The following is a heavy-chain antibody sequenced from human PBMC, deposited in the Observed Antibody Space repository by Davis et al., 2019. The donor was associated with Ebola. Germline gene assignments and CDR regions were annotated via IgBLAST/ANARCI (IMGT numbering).Heavy chain of an antibody. V-gene: IGHV4-59*02. D-gene: IGHD5-24*01. Sequence: WGSLRLSCSVSGGSVGSDYWSWIRQSPGKGLEWIAFISNGGRTIYNPSLRGRVTISIDTSKNQFSLEVRSVTAADTAFYYCVRGSDAYKTGYWGQGTLVTVSS. CDR2: ISNGGRT. J-gene: IGHJ4*02. CDR1: GGSVGSDY. CDR3: VRGSDAYKTGY.